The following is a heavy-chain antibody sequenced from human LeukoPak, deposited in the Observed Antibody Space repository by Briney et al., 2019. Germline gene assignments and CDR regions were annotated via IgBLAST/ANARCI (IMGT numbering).Heavy chain of an antibody. J-gene: IGHJ6*02. CDR1: GGSISSYY. CDR3: ASQTPPYGMDV. CDR2: INDSGST. Sequence: PSETLSLTCTVSGGSISSYYCSWIRQPPGKGLEWIGYINDSGSTNYNPSLKSRVTISVDTSKNQFSLKLSSVTAADTAVYYCASQTPPYGMDVWGQGTTVTVSS. V-gene: IGHV4-59*01.